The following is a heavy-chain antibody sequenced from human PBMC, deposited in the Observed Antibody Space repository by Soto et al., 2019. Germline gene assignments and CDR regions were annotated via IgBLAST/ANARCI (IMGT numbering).Heavy chain of an antibody. D-gene: IGHD2-15*01. CDR2: VYHSGSS. CDR1: GGSINTYNW. V-gene: IGHV4-4*02. Sequence: QVQLQESGPGLVNASGTLSLTCGVSGGSINTYNWWSWLRQPPGQGLGWIAEVYHSGSSNYNPSLKSRLSISADTSKNQVYLRLTSVTAADTAVYYCARAKLCNTLCYHQSFDTWGQGTLVSVSS. CDR3: ARAKLCNTLCYHQSFDT. J-gene: IGHJ4*02.